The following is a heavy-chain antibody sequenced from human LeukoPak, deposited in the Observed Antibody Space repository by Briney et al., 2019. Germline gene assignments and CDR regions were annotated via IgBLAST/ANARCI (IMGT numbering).Heavy chain of an antibody. J-gene: IGHJ4*02. CDR3: ARGGGTRQFYFDY. D-gene: IGHD1-1*01. Sequence: GGSLRLSCAASGFSLSNYGLHWVRQGPGKGLEWLAVINYDGSNRYYADSVKGRFTISKDSSENTLYLQMNSLRADDTAMYYCARGGGTRQFYFDYWGQGTLATVSS. CDR2: INYDGSNR. V-gene: IGHV3-33*01. CDR1: GFSLSNYG.